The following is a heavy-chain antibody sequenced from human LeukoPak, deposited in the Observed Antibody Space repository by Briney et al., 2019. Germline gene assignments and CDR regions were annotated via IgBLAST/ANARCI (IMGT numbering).Heavy chain of an antibody. J-gene: IGHJ5*02. Sequence: ASVKVSCKASGYTFTSYYMHWVRQAPGQGLEWMGIINPSGGSTSYAQKFQGRVTMTRDTSTSTVYMELSSLRSEDTAVYYCARDLYYDTLTGYYRYTKSYWFEPWGEGNLVTVSS. CDR3: ARDLYYDTLTGYYRYTKSYWFEP. D-gene: IGHD3-9*01. CDR2: INPSGGST. V-gene: IGHV1-46*01. CDR1: GYTFTSYY.